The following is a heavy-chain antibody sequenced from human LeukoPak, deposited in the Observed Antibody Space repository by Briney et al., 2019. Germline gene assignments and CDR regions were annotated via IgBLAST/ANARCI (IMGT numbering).Heavy chain of an antibody. CDR2: IHKTSSPI. CDR3: VRDRAGGAFDI. Sequence: GGSLRLSCAASGFNFNTYDMNSVRQAPGKGLEWLSFIHKTSSPIYYADSVKGRLTISRDNAKNSLYLQLNSLRDEDTAVYYCVRDRAGGAFDIWGQGTMVTVSS. CDR1: GFNFNTYD. V-gene: IGHV3-48*02. D-gene: IGHD3-16*01. J-gene: IGHJ3*02.